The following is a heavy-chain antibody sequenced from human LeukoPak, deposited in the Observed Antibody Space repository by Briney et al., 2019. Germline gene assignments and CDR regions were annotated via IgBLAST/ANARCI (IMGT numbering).Heavy chain of an antibody. Sequence: GGSLRLSCAASGFTFSSYSMNWVRQAPGKGLEWVSSISSSSSYIYYADSVKGRFTISRDNAKNSLYLQMNSLRAEDTAVHYCARYIAVAANDAFDIWGQGTMVTVSS. CDR2: ISSSSSYI. CDR3: ARYIAVAANDAFDI. CDR1: GFTFSSYS. V-gene: IGHV3-21*01. D-gene: IGHD6-19*01. J-gene: IGHJ3*02.